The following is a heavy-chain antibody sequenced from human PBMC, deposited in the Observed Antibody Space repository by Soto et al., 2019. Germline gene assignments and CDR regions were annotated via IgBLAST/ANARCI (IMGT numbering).Heavy chain of an antibody. V-gene: IGHV4-34*01. CDR1: GGSFSGYY. CDR2: INHSGST. D-gene: IGHD3-3*01. Sequence: QVQLQQWGAGLLKPSETLSLTCAVYGGSFSGYYWSWIRQPPGKGLEWIGEINHSGSTNYNPSLKSRVTISVDTSKDQFSLKLSSVTAADTAVYYCARAGYAFWSGYSPTRAFDPWGQGTLVTVSS. J-gene: IGHJ5*02. CDR3: ARAGYAFWSGYSPTRAFDP.